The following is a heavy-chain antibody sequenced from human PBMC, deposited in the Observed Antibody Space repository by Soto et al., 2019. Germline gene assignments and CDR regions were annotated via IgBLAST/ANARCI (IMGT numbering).Heavy chain of an antibody. CDR3: AISQDRGGRTTFIY. J-gene: IGHJ4*02. D-gene: IGHD3-16*01. Sequence: PGGSLRLSCAASGFTFSSYSMNWVRQAPGKGLGWVSSISSSSSYIYYADSVKGRFTISRGNAGNSLYLQTNSLRAEDTALYYCAISQDRGGRTTFIYWGQGTQVTVSS. V-gene: IGHV3-21*04. CDR2: ISSSSSYI. CDR1: GFTFSSYS.